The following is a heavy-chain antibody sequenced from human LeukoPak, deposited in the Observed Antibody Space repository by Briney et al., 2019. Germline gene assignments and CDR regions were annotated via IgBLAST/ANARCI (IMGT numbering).Heavy chain of an antibody. CDR2: IYYSGST. CDR3: ARDSGAYRSFDY. V-gene: IGHV4-59*01. J-gene: IGHJ4*02. Sequence: PSETLSLTCTVSGGSISSYYWSRIRQPPGKGLEWIGYIYYSGSTNYNPSLKSRVTISVDTSKNQFSLKLSSVTAADTAVYYCARDSGAYRSFDYWGQGTLVTVSS. D-gene: IGHD3-16*01. CDR1: GGSISSYY.